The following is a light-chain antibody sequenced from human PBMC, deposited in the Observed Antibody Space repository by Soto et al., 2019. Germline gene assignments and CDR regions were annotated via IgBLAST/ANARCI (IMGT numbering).Light chain of an antibody. CDR2: VNSDGSH. Sequence: QPVPTQSPSASASLGASVKLTCTLDSGHRNYAIAWHQQQPGKGPRYLMKVNSDGSHNQGDGIPGRFSGSSSGAERYLIISSLQSEDEADYYCQTGGTGIPFGGGTKLTVL. CDR3: QTGGTGIP. J-gene: IGLJ3*02. V-gene: IGLV4-69*02. CDR1: SGHRNYA.